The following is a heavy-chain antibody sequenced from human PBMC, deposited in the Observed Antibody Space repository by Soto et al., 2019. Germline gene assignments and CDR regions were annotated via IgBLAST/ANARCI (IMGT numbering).Heavy chain of an antibody. V-gene: IGHV3-23*01. CDR1: GFICSSYD. Sequence: GGSLRLSCAVSGFICSSYDMSWVRQAPGKGLEWVSTILVGGSTHYEDSVKGRFTISRDTSKNTVYLQMNSLTAGDTAVYYCAKATATGGGAFEIYGQGTMVTV. CDR2: ILVGGST. J-gene: IGHJ3*02. D-gene: IGHD2-8*02. CDR3: AKATATGGGAFEI.